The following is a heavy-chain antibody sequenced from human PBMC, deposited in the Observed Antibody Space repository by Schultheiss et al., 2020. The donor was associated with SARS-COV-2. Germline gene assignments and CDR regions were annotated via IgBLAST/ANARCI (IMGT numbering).Heavy chain of an antibody. V-gene: IGHV3-33*01. D-gene: IGHD2-15*01. Sequence: GGSLRLSCAASGFTFSSYGMHWVRQAPGKGLEWVAVIWYDGSNKYYADSVKGRFTISRDNSKNTLYLQMNSLRAEDTAVYYCARRSPDIVVVVAATCFDYWGQGTLVTVSS. CDR3: ARRSPDIVVVVAATCFDY. CDR2: IWYDGSNK. J-gene: IGHJ4*02. CDR1: GFTFSSYG.